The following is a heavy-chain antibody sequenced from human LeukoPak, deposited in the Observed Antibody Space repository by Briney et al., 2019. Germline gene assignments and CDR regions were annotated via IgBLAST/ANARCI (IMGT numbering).Heavy chain of an antibody. D-gene: IGHD6-13*01. CDR1: GFTFSDYY. CDR2: ISSSSSYT. J-gene: IGHJ4*02. Sequence: GGSLRLSCAASGFTFSDYYMSWIRQAPGKGLEWVSYISSSSSYTNYADSVKGRFTISRDNAKNSLYLQMNSLRAEDTAVYYCARDLYSSSWYGGFDYWGQGTLVTVSS. CDR3: ARDLYSSSWYGGFDY. V-gene: IGHV3-11*05.